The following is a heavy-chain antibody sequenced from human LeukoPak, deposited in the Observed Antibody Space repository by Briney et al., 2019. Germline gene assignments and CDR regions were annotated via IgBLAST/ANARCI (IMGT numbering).Heavy chain of an antibody. Sequence: ASVKVSCKASGYTFTGYHMHWVRQAPGQGLEWMGWINPNSGGTNYAQKFQGRVTMTRDTSISTAYMELSRLRSDDTAVYYCAREETVGATGWFDPWGQGTLVTVSS. D-gene: IGHD1-26*01. J-gene: IGHJ5*02. CDR3: AREETVGATGWFDP. V-gene: IGHV1-2*02. CDR2: INPNSGGT. CDR1: GYTFTGYH.